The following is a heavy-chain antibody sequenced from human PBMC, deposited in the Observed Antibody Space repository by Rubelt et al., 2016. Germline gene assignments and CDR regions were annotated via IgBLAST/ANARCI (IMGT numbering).Heavy chain of an antibody. J-gene: IGHJ4*02. CDR3: ARDPYGDRHHDY. V-gene: IGHV1-18*01. CDR1: GGTFSSYA. Sequence: QVQLVQSGAEVKKPGSSVKVSCKASGGTFSSYAISWVRQAPGHGLEWMGWISAYNGNTNYAHKLQGEATTTTDTSTSTAYMELRSLRSDDTAVYYCARDPYGDRHHDYWGQGTLVTVSS. D-gene: IGHD4-17*01. CDR2: ISAYNGNT.